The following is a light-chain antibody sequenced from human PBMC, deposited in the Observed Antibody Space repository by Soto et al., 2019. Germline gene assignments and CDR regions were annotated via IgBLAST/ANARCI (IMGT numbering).Light chain of an antibody. Sequence: DIQLTQSPSTLSASVGDRVTITCRASQNINTWLAWYQQKPGKAPKVLIYKASNLESGVPSRFSGSGSGTEFTLTISSLQPDDFASYYCQQYNHYYSFGQGTKLEIK. CDR2: KAS. CDR3: QQYNHYYS. CDR1: QNINTW. J-gene: IGKJ2*03. V-gene: IGKV1-5*03.